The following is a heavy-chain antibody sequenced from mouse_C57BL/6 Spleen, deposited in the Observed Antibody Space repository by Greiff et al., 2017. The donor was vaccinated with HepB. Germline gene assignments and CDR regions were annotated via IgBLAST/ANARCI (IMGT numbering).Heavy chain of an antibody. J-gene: IGHJ2*01. CDR2: IDPENGDT. CDR1: GFNIKDDY. D-gene: IGHD1-1*01. CDR3: TTLTTVVATHDY. V-gene: IGHV14-4*01. Sequence: VQLQQSGAELVRPGASVKLSCTASGFNIKDDYMHWVKQRPEQGLEWIGWIDPENGDTEYASKFQGKATITADTSSNTAYLQLSSLTSEDTAVYYCTTLTTVVATHDYWGQGTTLTVSS.